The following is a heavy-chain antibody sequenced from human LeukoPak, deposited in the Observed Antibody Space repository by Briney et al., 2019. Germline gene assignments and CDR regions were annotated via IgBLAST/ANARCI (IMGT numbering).Heavy chain of an antibody. D-gene: IGHD6-13*01. CDR3: AREGIAEPDTNWFDP. CDR2: ISAYNGNT. CDR1: GYTFTSYG. J-gene: IGHJ5*02. V-gene: IGHV1-18*01. Sequence: ASVKASCKASGYTFTSYGISWVRQAPGQGLEWMGWISAYNGNTNYAQKLQGRVTMTTDTSTSTAYMELRSLRSDDTAVYYCAREGIAEPDTNWFDPWGQGTLVTVSS.